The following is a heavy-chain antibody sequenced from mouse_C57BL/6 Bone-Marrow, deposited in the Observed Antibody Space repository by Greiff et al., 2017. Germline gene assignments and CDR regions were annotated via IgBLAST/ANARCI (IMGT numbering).Heavy chain of an antibody. CDR3: ARGHYGSSPFAY. D-gene: IGHD1-1*01. Sequence: VNLVESGAELARPGASVKLSCKASGYTFTSYGISWVKQRTGQGLEWIGEIYPRSGNTYYNEKFKGKATLTADKSSSTAYMELRSLTSEDSAVYFCARGHYGSSPFAYWGQGTLVTVSA. J-gene: IGHJ3*01. CDR2: IYPRSGNT. V-gene: IGHV1-81*01. CDR1: GYTFTSYG.